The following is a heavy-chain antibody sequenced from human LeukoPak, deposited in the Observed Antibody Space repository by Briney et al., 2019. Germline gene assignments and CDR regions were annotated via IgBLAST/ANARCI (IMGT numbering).Heavy chain of an antibody. D-gene: IGHD6-13*01. V-gene: IGHV3-74*01. J-gene: IGHJ4*02. Sequence: GGSLRLSCAVFGFTFSNSWMHWVRQAPGKGLVWVSRINTDGSITTYADSVKGRFTISRDNAKNSLYLQMNSLRAEDTAVYYCARVFGQQPPNYWGQGTLVTVSS. CDR1: GFTFSNSW. CDR3: ARVFGQQPPNY. CDR2: INTDGSIT.